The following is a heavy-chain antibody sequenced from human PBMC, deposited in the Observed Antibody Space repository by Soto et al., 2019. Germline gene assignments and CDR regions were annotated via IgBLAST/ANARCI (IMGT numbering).Heavy chain of an antibody. J-gene: IGHJ4*02. CDR1: GFTFTRYS. CDR2: ISSTTNYI. CDR3: ARESEDLTSNFDY. V-gene: IGHV3-21*06. Sequence: GGSLRLSCAASGFTFTRYSMNWVRQAPGKGLEWVSSISSTTNYIYYGDSMKGRSTISRDNAKNSLYLEMNSLRAEDTAVYYCARESEDLTSNFDYWGQGTLVTVSS.